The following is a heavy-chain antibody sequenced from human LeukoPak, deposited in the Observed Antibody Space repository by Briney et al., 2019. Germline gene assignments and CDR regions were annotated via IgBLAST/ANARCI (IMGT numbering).Heavy chain of an antibody. Sequence: GGSLRLSCAASGFTFSSYGMHWVRQAPGKGLEWVAFIRYDGSNKYYADSVKGRFTISRDNSKNTLYLQMNSLRAEDTAVYYCARDRGYRSFDYWGQGTLVTVSS. D-gene: IGHD6-19*01. V-gene: IGHV3-30*02. CDR1: GFTFSSYG. CDR3: ARDRGYRSFDY. CDR2: IRYDGSNK. J-gene: IGHJ4*02.